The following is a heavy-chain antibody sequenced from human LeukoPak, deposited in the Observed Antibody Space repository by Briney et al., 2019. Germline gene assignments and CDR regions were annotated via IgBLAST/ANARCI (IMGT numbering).Heavy chain of an antibody. J-gene: IGHJ5*02. Sequence: ASVKVSCKASGYTFTSYYLHWVRQAPGQGLEWMGIINPSGGTTIYAQKFQGRVPMTRDTSTSTVYMELSSLRSEDTTVYYCAREWPNPYWFDPWGQGTLVTVSS. CDR2: INPSGGTT. D-gene: IGHD1-14*01. CDR3: AREWPNPYWFDP. V-gene: IGHV1-46*01. CDR1: GYTFTSYY.